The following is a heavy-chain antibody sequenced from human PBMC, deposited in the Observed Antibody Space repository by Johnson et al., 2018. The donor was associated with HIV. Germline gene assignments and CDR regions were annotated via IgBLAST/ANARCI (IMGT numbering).Heavy chain of an antibody. V-gene: IGHV3-33*06. CDR3: AKDLRLSSGQWLVQGGAFDI. J-gene: IGHJ3*02. D-gene: IGHD6-19*01. Sequence: QVQLVESGGGVVQPGRSLRLSCAASRFTFSSYAMHWVRQAPGKGLEWVAVIWYDGSNKYYTDSVKGRFTISRDNSKNTLYLQMNSLRAEDTAVYYCAKDLRLSSGQWLVQGGAFDIWGQGTMVTVSS. CDR1: RFTFSSYA. CDR2: IWYDGSNK.